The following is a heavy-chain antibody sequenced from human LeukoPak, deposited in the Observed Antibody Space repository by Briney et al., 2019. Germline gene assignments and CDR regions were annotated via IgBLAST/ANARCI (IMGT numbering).Heavy chain of an antibody. V-gene: IGHV3-23*01. CDR1: GFTFSSYA. CDR2: ISGSGGST. Sequence: PGGSLRLSCAASGFTFSSYAMSWVRQAPGKGLEWVSAISGSGGSTYYADSVKGRLTISRDNSKNTLYLQMNSLRAEDTAVYYCAKDSTYYYGSGSYSPLFDYWGQGTLVTVSS. CDR3: AKDSTYYYGSGSYSPLFDY. J-gene: IGHJ4*02. D-gene: IGHD3-10*01.